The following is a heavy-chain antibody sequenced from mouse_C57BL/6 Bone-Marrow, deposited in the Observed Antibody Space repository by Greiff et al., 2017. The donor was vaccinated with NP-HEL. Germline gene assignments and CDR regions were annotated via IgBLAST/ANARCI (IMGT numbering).Heavy chain of an antibody. J-gene: IGHJ3*01. CDR1: GFNIKDDY. Sequence: VQLQQSGAELVRPGASVKLSCTASGFNIKDDYMHWVKQRPEQGLEWIGWIDPESGDTEYASKFQGKATITADTSSNTAYLQLSSLTSEDTDVYYCTTVDYDWFAYWGQGTLVTVSA. D-gene: IGHD2-4*01. CDR3: TTVDYDWFAY. V-gene: IGHV14-4*01. CDR2: IDPESGDT.